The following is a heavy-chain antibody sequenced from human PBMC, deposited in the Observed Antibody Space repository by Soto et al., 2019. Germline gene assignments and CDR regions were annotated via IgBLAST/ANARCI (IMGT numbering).Heavy chain of an antibody. J-gene: IGHJ4*02. CDR2: IYSSGST. CDR3: ARDGDGSGYFLDF. CDR1: GGSISSGGYY. Sequence: QVQLQESGPGLVKPSQTLSLICTVSGGSISSGGYYWSWIRQHPGKGLEWIGYIYSSGSTYYNPSLKSRLTLSLDTSENHCSLNLSSMTAADTAVYYCARDGDGSGYFLDFWGQGTLVTVSS. D-gene: IGHD3-22*01. V-gene: IGHV4-31*03.